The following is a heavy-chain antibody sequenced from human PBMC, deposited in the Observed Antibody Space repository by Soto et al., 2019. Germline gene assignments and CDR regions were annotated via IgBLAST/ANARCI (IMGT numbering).Heavy chain of an antibody. V-gene: IGHV5-51*01. D-gene: IGHD6-13*01. Sequence: GESLKISCKGSGYNFANYWIGWVRQMPGKGLEWMGMIFPGDSDTKNSPSLQGQITMSVDESDSSAYLQWRSLKASDTAMYYYAAGYTTGPDAFDIWGQGTMVTVSS. CDR2: IFPGDSDT. J-gene: IGHJ3*02. CDR1: GYNFANYW. CDR3: AAGYTTGPDAFDI.